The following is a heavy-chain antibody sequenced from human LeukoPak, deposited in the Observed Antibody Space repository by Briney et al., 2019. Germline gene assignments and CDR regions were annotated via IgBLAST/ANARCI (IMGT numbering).Heavy chain of an antibody. CDR1: GGSFSGYY. D-gene: IGHD3-3*01. CDR3: ARGGTIFGVVIRTKSNFDY. V-gene: IGHV4-34*01. CDR2: INHSGST. J-gene: IGHJ4*02. Sequence: SETLSLTCAVYGGSFSGYYWSWIRQPPGKGLEWIGEINHSGSTNYNPSLKSRVTISVDTSKNQFSLKLSSVTAADTAVYYCARGGTIFGVVIRTKSNFDYWGQGTLVTVSS.